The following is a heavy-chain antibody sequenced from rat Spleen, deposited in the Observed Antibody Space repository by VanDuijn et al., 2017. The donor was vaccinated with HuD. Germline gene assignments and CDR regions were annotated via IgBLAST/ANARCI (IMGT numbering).Heavy chain of an antibody. Sequence: EVQLVESGGGVVQPGRSLKLSCVASGFTFNNYWMNWIRQAPTKGLEWVTYISTGGDNTYYRDSVKGRFTISRDNAKSTLYLQLDSLRSEDMATYFCSRGGNYDFDSWGQGVMVTVSS. J-gene: IGHJ2*01. CDR2: ISTGGDNT. CDR3: SRGGNYDFDS. D-gene: IGHD1-10*01. CDR1: GFTFNNYW. V-gene: IGHV5-25*01.